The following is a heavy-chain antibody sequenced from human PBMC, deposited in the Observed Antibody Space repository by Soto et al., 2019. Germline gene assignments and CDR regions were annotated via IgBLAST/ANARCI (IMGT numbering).Heavy chain of an antibody. CDR2: ISSDGSEK. J-gene: IGHJ4*02. V-gene: IGHV3-30*18. D-gene: IGHD4-17*01. CDR1: GFTFSNYA. Sequence: GGSLRLSCVASGFTFSNYAMHWVRQSPGKGLGWVAVISSDGSEKYYLDSVRDRFTISRDNSKNTLYLQMNNLRPEDTAMYYCANSWTTLTTGFDFWGQGALVTVSS. CDR3: ANSWTTLTTGFDF.